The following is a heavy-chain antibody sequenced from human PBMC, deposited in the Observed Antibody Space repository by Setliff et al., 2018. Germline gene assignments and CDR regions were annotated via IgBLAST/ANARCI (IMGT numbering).Heavy chain of an antibody. Sequence: GESLKISCAASGFTFSSYGMHWVRQAPGKGLEWVAVIWYDGSNKYYADSVKGRFTISRDNSKNTLYLQMNSLRAEDTAVYYCAKAGSGWYGLGDYWGQGTLVTVSS. CDR2: IWYDGSNK. CDR3: AKAGSGWYGLGDY. CDR1: GFTFSSYG. V-gene: IGHV3-33*06. D-gene: IGHD6-19*01. J-gene: IGHJ4*02.